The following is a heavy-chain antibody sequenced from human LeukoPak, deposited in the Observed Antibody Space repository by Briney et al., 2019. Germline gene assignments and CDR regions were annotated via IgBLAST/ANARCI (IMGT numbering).Heavy chain of an antibody. V-gene: IGHV3-23*01. CDR3: ATPDYLDAFDI. J-gene: IGHJ3*02. D-gene: IGHD4/OR15-4a*01. Sequence: GGSLRLSCAASGFAFTGYGMSWVRQAPGKGLEWVSAISGLGGRTYYADSVKGRFTISRDNSKNTVYLQMNSLRADDTAVYYCATPDYLDAFDIWGQGTMVTVSS. CDR2: ISGLGGRT. CDR1: GFAFTGYG.